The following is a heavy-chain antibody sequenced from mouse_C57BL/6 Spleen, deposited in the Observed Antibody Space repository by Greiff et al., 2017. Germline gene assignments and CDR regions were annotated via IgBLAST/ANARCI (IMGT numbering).Heavy chain of an antibody. V-gene: IGHV1-15*01. J-gene: IGHJ2*01. CDR1: GYTFTDYE. CDR3: TRWRLYYSNYYYFDY. Sequence: QVQLQQSGAELVRPGASVTLSCKASGYTFTDYEMHWVKQTPVHGLEWIGAIDPETGGTAYNQKFKGKAILTADKSSSTAYMGLRSLTSEDSAVYYCTRWRLYYSNYYYFDYWGQGTTLTVSS. D-gene: IGHD2-5*01. CDR2: IDPETGGT.